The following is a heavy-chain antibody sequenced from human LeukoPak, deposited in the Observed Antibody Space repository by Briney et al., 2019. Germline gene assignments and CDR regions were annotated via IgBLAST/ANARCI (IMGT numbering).Heavy chain of an antibody. Sequence: PSQTLSLTCTVSGGSISSGSYYWSWIRQPGGKGLEWIVRIYTSGSTNYNPSLKSRVTISVATSKNQFSLKLSSVTAADTAVYYCARTTHDYGGNAIDYWGQGTLVTVSS. CDR3: ARTTHDYGGNAIDY. CDR2: IYTSGST. CDR1: GGSISSGSYY. J-gene: IGHJ4*02. D-gene: IGHD4-23*01. V-gene: IGHV4-61*02.